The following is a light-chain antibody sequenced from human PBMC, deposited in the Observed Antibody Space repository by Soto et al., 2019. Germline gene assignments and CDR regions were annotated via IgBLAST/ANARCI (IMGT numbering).Light chain of an antibody. CDR2: AAS. CDR3: QQSYSRA. CDR1: QSISSY. Sequence: DIQMTQSPSSLSASVGDRVTITCRVSQSISSYLNWYQQKPGKAPKLLIYAASSLQSGVPSRFSGSGSGTDFTLTISSLQPEDFATYYCQQSYSRAFGQGTKLEIK. J-gene: IGKJ2*01. V-gene: IGKV1-39*01.